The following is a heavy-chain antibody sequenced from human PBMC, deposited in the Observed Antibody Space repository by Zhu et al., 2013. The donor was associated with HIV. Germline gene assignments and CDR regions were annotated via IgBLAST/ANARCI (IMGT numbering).Heavy chain of an antibody. J-gene: IGHJ4*02. CDR2: ISAYNGNT. V-gene: IGHV1-18*01. CDR1: GYTFTSYG. D-gene: IGHD3-9*01. Sequence: QVQLVQSGAEVKKPGASVKVSCKASGYTFTSYGISWVRQAPGQGLEWMGWISAYNGNTNYAQKLQGRVTMTTDTSTSTAYMELRSLRSDDTAVYYCARDLYITYYDILTGYYQDYWGQGTLVTVSS. CDR3: ARDLYITYYDILTGYYQDY.